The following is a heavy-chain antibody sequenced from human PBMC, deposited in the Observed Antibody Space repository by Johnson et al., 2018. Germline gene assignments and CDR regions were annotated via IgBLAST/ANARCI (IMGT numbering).Heavy chain of an antibody. CDR3: ARGAGLPWSGVFDS. J-gene: IGHJ4*02. CDR1: GGSISRNEYY. CDR2: INYRGSP. V-gene: IGHV4-39*01. Sequence: QVQLVESGPGLVKPSETLSLPCSVSGGSISRNEYYWAWIRQPPGEGLAWMGNINYRGSPYYPSSLQRRLPLAVDTSKNQLPLGLSSVTAADTAVYYCARGAGLPWSGVFDSWGQGILVTVSS. D-gene: IGHD1-26*01.